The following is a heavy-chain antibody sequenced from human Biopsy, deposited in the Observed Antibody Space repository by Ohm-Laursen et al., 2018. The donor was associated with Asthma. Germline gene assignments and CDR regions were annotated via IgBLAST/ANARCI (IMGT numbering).Heavy chain of an antibody. V-gene: IGHV1-69*13. CDR2: IIPMYGVP. D-gene: IGHD4-17*01. CDR3: ARGGYYGDRRHHNGLDV. CDR1: GGTFRTYA. Sequence: ASVKVSCKASGGTFRTYAFNWVRQAPGQGLEWMGGIIPMYGVPKVAQKFQGRVTITADEFTSTAYMDLTSLRTEDTGVYYCARGGYYGDRRHHNGLDVWGQGTTVTVSS. J-gene: IGHJ6*02.